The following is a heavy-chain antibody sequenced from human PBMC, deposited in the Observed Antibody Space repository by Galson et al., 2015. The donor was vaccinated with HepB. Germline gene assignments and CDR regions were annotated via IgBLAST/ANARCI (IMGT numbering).Heavy chain of an antibody. D-gene: IGHD4-17*01. CDR1: GFTFSNAR. V-gene: IGHV3-15*01. CDR3: TGTHRDSYYGDYVDY. J-gene: IGHJ4*02. CDR2: IKSKTDGGTT. Sequence: SLRLSCAASGFTFSNARMSWVRQAPGKGLEWVGRIKSKTDGGTTDYAAPVKGRFTISRDDSKNTLYLQMNSLKTEDTAVYYCTGTHRDSYYGDYVDYWGQGTLVTVSS.